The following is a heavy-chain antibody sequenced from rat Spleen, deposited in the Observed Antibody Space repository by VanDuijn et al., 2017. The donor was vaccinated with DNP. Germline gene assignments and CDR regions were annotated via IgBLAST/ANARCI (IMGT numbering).Heavy chain of an antibody. CDR3: ARWKIGPHYFDY. CDR2: ISYSGRT. V-gene: IGHV3-1*01. CDR1: GHSITSNY. Sequence: EVQLQESGPGLVKPSQSLSLTCSVTGHSITSNYWGWIRKFPGNKMEWIGHISYSGRTTYNPSLKSRISITRDTSNNQFFLQLNSVSTEDTATYYCARWKIGPHYFDYWGQGGMVTVSS. J-gene: IGHJ2*01. D-gene: IGHD1-5*01.